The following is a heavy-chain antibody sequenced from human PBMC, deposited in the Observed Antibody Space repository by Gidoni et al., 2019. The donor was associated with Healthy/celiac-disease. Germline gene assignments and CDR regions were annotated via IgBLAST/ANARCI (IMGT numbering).Heavy chain of an antibody. D-gene: IGHD2-2*01. Sequence: QVQLQESGPGLVKPSETLSLTCTVSGGSISSYYWSWIRQPAGKGLEWMGRIYTSGSTNNNPSLKSRVTMSVDTSKNQFSLKLSSVTAADTAVYYCARESSSTSYRGVYYYYGMDVWGQGTTVTVSS. CDR1: GGSISSYY. V-gene: IGHV4-4*07. CDR3: ARESSSTSYRGVYYYYGMDV. CDR2: IYTSGST. J-gene: IGHJ6*02.